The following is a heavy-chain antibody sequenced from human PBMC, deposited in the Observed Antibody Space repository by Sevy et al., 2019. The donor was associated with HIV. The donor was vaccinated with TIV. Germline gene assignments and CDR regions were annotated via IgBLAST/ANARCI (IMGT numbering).Heavy chain of an antibody. CDR2: ISGSGFNT. Sequence: GGSLRLSCAASGFTFSNYALNWVRQVPGKGLEWVSTISGSGFNTYYGDSVKGRFTISRDNSKNTLYLQMSSLGPDDTALYYCAKDRFDGSGYYPEGAFDIWGQGTKVTVSS. D-gene: IGHD3-22*01. V-gene: IGHV3-23*01. CDR3: AKDRFDGSGYYPEGAFDI. J-gene: IGHJ3*02. CDR1: GFTFSNYA.